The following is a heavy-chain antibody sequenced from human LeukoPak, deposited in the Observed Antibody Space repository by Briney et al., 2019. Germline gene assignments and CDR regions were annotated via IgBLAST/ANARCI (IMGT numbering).Heavy chain of an antibody. CDR1: GYTFTSYG. Sequence: ASVKVSCKASGYTFTSYGISWVRQAPGQGLEWMGWISAYNGNTNYAQKLQGRVTMTTDTSTSTACMELRSLRSDDTAVYYCARGKYCTNGVCYYFDYWGQGTLVTVSS. J-gene: IGHJ4*02. V-gene: IGHV1-18*01. D-gene: IGHD2-8*01. CDR3: ARGKYCTNGVCYYFDY. CDR2: ISAYNGNT.